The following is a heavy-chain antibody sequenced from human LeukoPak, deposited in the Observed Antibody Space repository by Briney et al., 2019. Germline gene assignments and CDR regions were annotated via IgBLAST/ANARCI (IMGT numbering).Heavy chain of an antibody. D-gene: IGHD4-17*01. V-gene: IGHV4-59*01. CDR2: IYYSGST. Sequence: SETLSLTCTVSGGFISSYYWSWIRQPPGKGLEWVGYIYYSGSTNYNPSLKSRVTISVDTSKNQFSLKLSSVTAADTAVYYCASRTYGDYEVGSFDYWGQGTLVTVSS. CDR1: GGFISSYY. J-gene: IGHJ4*02. CDR3: ASRTYGDYEVGSFDY.